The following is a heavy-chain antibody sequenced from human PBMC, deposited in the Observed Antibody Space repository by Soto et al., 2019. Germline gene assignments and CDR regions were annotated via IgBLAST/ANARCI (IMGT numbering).Heavy chain of an antibody. CDR3: ARDQRRYVDIVATKRGFWFDP. CDR1: GGSFSGYY. D-gene: IGHD5-12*01. Sequence: SETLSLTCAVYGGSFSGYYWSWIRQPPGKGLEWIGEINHSGSTNYNPSLKSRVTISVDTSKNQFSLKLSSVTAADTAVYYCARDQRRYVDIVATKRGFWFDPWGQGTLVTVS. CDR2: INHSGST. V-gene: IGHV4-34*01. J-gene: IGHJ5*02.